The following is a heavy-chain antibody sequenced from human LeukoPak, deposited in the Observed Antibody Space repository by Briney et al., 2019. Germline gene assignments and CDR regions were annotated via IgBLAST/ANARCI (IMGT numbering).Heavy chain of an antibody. CDR2: INPSGGST. V-gene: IGHV1-46*01. D-gene: IGHD6-19*01. CDR3: AREGAVAGTVGY. Sequence: ASVKVSCKASGYTFTSSYMHWVRQAPGQGLEWMGIINPSGGSTSYAQKFQGRVTMTRDTSTSTVYMELSSLRSEDTAVYYCAREGAVAGTVGYWGQGTLVAVSS. CDR1: GYTFTSSY. J-gene: IGHJ4*02.